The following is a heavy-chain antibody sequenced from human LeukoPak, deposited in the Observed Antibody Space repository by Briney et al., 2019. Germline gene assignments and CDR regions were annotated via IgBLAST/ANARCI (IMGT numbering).Heavy chain of an antibody. J-gene: IGHJ4*02. Sequence: SETLSFTCAVSGYSISGGYYWGWIRQPPGKGPEWIGSVFHTGSSYYIPSLKSRVTISVDTSKNQFSLEVTSVTAADTAIYYCARGISTTGHDYWGPGTLVTVSS. D-gene: IGHD4-11*01. CDR2: VFHTGSS. CDR1: GYSISGGYY. V-gene: IGHV4-38-2*01. CDR3: ARGISTTGHDY.